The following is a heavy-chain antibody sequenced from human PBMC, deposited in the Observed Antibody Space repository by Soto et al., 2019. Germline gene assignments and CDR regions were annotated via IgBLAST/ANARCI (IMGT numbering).Heavy chain of an antibody. Sequence: LTCTVSGGSINNYYWSWIRQPPGKRLEWIGYISSRGNTNYNTSLKSRVTISVDTSNSQFSLNLRSVTAADTAVYYCAREPTVPSGFDYWGQGTLVTVSS. CDR3: AREPTVPSGFDY. CDR2: ISSRGNT. J-gene: IGHJ4*02. V-gene: IGHV4-59*12. CDR1: GGSINNYY. D-gene: IGHD4-17*01.